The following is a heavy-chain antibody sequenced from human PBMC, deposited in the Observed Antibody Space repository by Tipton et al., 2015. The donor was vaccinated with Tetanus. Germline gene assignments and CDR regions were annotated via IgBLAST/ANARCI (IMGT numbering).Heavy chain of an antibody. CDR1: GASITSFF. J-gene: IGHJ3*01. D-gene: IGHD2-15*01. V-gene: IGHV4-59*01. CDR2: VHFTGSA. Sequence: TLSLTCNVSGASITSFFWNWLRQSPGKGLEWIDDVHFTGSATYNPPLKSRVTLSLDTSMSLFSLNLTSVTAADTALYYCARAGYRYDVGYDVWGQGTLVTVSS. CDR3: ARAGYRYDVGYDV.